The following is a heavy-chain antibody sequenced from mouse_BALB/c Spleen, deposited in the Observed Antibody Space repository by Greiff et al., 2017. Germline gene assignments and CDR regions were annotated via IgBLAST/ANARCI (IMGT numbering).Heavy chain of an antibody. Sequence: FTISRDNAKNTLYLQMSSLKSEDTAMYYCARSLRLSGAMDYWGQGTSVTVSS. CDR3: ARSLRLSGAMDY. J-gene: IGHJ4*01. D-gene: IGHD1-2*01. V-gene: IGHV5-12-1*01.